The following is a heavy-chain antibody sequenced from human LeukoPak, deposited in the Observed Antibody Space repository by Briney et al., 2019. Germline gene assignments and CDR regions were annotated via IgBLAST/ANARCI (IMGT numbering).Heavy chain of an antibody. CDR3: ARDNVDGTLLWFGELAPLYDY. CDR2: IIPIFGTA. CDR1: GGTFSSYA. Sequence: ASVKVSCKASGGTFSSYAISWVRQAPGQGLEWMGGIIPIFGTANYAQKFQGRVTITADESTSTAYMELSSLRSEDTAVYYCARDNVDGTLLWFGELAPLYDYWGQGTLVTVSS. V-gene: IGHV1-69*13. J-gene: IGHJ4*02. D-gene: IGHD3-10*01.